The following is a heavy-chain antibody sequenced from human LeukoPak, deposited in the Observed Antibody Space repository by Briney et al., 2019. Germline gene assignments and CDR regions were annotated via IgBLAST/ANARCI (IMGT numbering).Heavy chain of an antibody. CDR1: GGSISSSSYY. CDR3: ARHQGSNWYFFDY. CDR2: TYYSGTT. J-gene: IGHJ4*02. Sequence: SETLSLTCTVSGGSISSSSYYWGWLRQPPGKGLEWIGSTYYSGTTYYNPSLKSRVAISVDTSKNQFSLKLRSVTAADTGVYYCARHQGSNWYFFDYWGQGTLVTVSS. D-gene: IGHD6-13*01. V-gene: IGHV4-39*01.